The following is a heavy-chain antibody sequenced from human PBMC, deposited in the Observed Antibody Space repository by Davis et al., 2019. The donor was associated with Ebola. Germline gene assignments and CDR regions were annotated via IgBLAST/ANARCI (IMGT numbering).Heavy chain of an antibody. Sequence: PGGSLRLSCAASGFIFDKNAMTWVRQAPGKGLECVAGTSGSGGATYYADSVRGRFTISRDNSKNTLYLQMNSLRDEDTAVYYCAKNGGYDYYYNYGMDVWGKGTTVTVSS. D-gene: IGHD5-12*01. J-gene: IGHJ6*04. CDR2: TSGSGGAT. CDR3: AKNGGYDYYYNYGMDV. CDR1: GFIFDKNA. V-gene: IGHV3-23*01.